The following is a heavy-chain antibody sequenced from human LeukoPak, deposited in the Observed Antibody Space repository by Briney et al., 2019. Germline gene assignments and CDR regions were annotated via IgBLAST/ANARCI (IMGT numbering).Heavy chain of an antibody. V-gene: IGHV3-23*01. CDR3: ARHLVVVAAPRGYYDY. CDR1: GFTFNSYG. CDR2: ISASGDSA. J-gene: IGHJ4*02. D-gene: IGHD2-15*01. Sequence: GGSLRLSCAASGFTFNSYGMTWVRQAPGKGLEWVSTISASGDSAYYADSVKGRFTISRDNSKNTLYLQMNSLRAEDTAVYYCARHLVVVAAPRGYYDYWGQGTLVTVSS.